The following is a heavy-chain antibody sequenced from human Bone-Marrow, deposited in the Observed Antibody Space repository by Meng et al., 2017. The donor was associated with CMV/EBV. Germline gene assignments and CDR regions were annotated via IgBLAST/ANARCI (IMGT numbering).Heavy chain of an antibody. CDR1: GFSFSAYY. J-gene: IGHJ3*02. V-gene: IGHV3-11*04. CDR2: ISSSGSTI. Sequence: GFSFSAYYISWLRQAPGKGLEWVSYISSSGSTISYADSVKGRFTISRDNAKNSLYLQMNSLRAEDTAVYYCAREYDFWSGSSTAFDIWGQGTMVTVSS. D-gene: IGHD3-3*01. CDR3: AREYDFWSGSSTAFDI.